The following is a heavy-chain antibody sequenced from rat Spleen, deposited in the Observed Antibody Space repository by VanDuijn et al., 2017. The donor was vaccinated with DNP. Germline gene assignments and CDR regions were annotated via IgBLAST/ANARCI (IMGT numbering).Heavy chain of an antibody. Sequence: QVQLKESGPGLVQPSQTLSLTCPVSGFSLNTYGASWVRQSPGKGLEWVAAISSGGSTYYNSVFKSRLTISRDTSKSQVFLKMNSLQTEDTATYFCTRDWSNNYEYWGQGVMVTVSS. V-gene: IGHV2S12*01. D-gene: IGHD1-10*01. CDR3: TRDWSNNYEY. J-gene: IGHJ2*01. CDR1: GFSLNTYG. CDR2: ISSGGST.